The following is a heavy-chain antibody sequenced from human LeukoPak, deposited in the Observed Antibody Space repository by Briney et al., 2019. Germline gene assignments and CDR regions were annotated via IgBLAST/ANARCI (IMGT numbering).Heavy chain of an antibody. Sequence: SETLSLTCTVYGGSISSYYWSWIRQPAGKGLEWIGRIYTSGSTNYNPSLKSRVTMSVDTSKNQFSLKLSSVTAADTAVYYCAREVTTVTPVGYYYYYMDVWGKGTTVTVSS. CDR3: AREVTTVTPVGYYYYYMDV. V-gene: IGHV4-4*07. D-gene: IGHD4-11*01. CDR2: IYTSGST. J-gene: IGHJ6*03. CDR1: GGSISSYY.